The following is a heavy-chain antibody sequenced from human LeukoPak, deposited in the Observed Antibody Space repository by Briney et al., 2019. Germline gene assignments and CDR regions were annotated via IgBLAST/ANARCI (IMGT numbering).Heavy chain of an antibody. D-gene: IGHD3-10*01. CDR2: ISGGGHIT. V-gene: IGHV3-23*01. CDR1: AFTFNTYA. J-gene: IGHJ4*02. CDR3: ARPQTYYYGSESYYDY. Sequence: PGGSLRLSCVASAFTFNTYAMIWVRQAPGKGLEWVSDISGGGHITNYADSVKGRFTISRDNSKNTVYLQMNSLRAEDTAVYYCARPQTYYYGSESYYDYWGQGTLVTVSS.